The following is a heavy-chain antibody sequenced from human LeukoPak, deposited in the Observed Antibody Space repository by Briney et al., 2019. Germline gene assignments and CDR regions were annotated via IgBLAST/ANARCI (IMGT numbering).Heavy chain of an antibody. CDR3: ARHVVAAVTAFDI. CDR1: GGSISSSSYY. J-gene: IGHJ3*02. V-gene: IGHV4-39*01. D-gene: IGHD4-17*01. Sequence: SETLSLTCTVSGGSISSSSYYWGWIRQPPGKGLEWIGSIYYSGSTYYNPSLKSRVTISVDTSKNQFSLKLSSVTAADMAVYYCARHVVAAVTAFDIWGQGTMVTVSS. CDR2: IYYSGST.